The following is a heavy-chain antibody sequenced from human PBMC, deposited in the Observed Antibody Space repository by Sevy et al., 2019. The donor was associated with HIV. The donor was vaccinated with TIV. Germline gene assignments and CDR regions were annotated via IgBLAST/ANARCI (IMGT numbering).Heavy chain of an antibody. J-gene: IGHJ4*02. D-gene: IGHD2-2*01. Sequence: SETLSLTCAVYGGSFSGYFWNWIRQSPGKGLEWIGEINHTGILKYNPSLKSRVTISVDASKNQLSLHLSSVTAADTAIYYCARGRQAYVVVVPSTVPFDYWGQGTLVTVSS. CDR2: INHTGIL. V-gene: IGHV4-34*01. CDR3: ARGRQAYVVVVPSTVPFDY. CDR1: GGSFSGYF.